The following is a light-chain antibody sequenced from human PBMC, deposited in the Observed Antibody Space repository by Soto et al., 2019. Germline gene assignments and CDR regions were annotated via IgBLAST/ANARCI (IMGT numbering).Light chain of an antibody. CDR1: QSISTY. Sequence: DIQMTQSPSSLPASVGDRVTITCRASQSISTYVNWYQQKAGKASKLLIYDASSLYSGVPSRFSGSGSGTDFTLTISTLQPEDFATYYCQQSYSTPTFGPGTKVDIK. CDR2: DAS. J-gene: IGKJ3*01. CDR3: QQSYSTPT. V-gene: IGKV1-39*01.